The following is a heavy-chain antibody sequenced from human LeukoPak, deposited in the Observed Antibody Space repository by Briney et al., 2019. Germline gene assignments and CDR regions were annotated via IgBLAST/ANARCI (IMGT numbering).Heavy chain of an antibody. V-gene: IGHV3-30*04. CDR3: ARGKYSSSWYYVYDY. CDR1: GFTFSSYA. Sequence: PGGSLRLSCAASGFTFSSYAMHWVRQAPGKGLVWVAVISYDGSNKYYADSVKGRFTISRDNSKNTLYLQMNSLRAEDTAVYYCARGKYSSSWYYVYDYWGQGTLVTVSS. CDR2: ISYDGSNK. D-gene: IGHD6-13*01. J-gene: IGHJ4*02.